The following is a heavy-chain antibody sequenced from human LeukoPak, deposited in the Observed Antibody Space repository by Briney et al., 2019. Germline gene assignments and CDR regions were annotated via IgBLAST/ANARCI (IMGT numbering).Heavy chain of an antibody. CDR3: AKERDYYVSRSCDY. V-gene: IGHV3-21*01. Sequence: PGGSQRLSCAASGFTFSSYSMNWVRQAPGKELEWVSSISSSDTYIYHADSVKGRFTISRDNAKNPLYLQMNSLRAEDTALYYCAKERDYYVSRSCDYWGQGTHVTVSS. CDR2: ISSSDTYI. D-gene: IGHD3-10*01. J-gene: IGHJ4*02. CDR1: GFTFSSYS.